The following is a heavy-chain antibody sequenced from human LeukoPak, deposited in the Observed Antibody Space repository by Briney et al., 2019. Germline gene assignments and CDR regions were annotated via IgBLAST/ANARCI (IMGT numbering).Heavy chain of an antibody. D-gene: IGHD6-13*01. CDR2: IYYSGST. CDR1: GGSISSYY. V-gene: IGHV4-59*01. CDR3: ASSLAAAGIRGPLHGWFDP. J-gene: IGHJ5*02. Sequence: SETLSLTCTVSGGSISSYYWSWIRQPPGKGLEWTGYIYYSGSTNYNPSLKSRVTISIDTSKNQFSLKLSSATAADTAVYYCASSLAAAGIRGPLHGWFDPWGQGTLVTVSS.